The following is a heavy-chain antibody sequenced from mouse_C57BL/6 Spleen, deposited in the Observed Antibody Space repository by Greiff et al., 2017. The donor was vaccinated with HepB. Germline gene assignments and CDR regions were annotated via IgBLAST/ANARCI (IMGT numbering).Heavy chain of an antibody. V-gene: IGHV1-42*01. CDR2: INPSTGGT. J-gene: IGHJ1*03. CDR3: ARSLYYYGSSGWYFDV. Sequence: EVQRVESGPELVKPGASVKISCKASGYSFTGYYMNWVKQSPEKSLEWIGEINPSTGGTTYNQKFKAKATLTVDKSSSTAYMQLKSLTSEDSAVYYFARSLYYYGSSGWYFDVWGTGTTVTVSS. CDR1: GYSFTGYY. D-gene: IGHD1-1*01.